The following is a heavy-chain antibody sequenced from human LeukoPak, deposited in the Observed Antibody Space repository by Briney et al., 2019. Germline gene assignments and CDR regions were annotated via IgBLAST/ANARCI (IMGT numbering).Heavy chain of an antibody. Sequence: SETLSLTCAVYGGSFSGYYWSWIRQPPGKGLEWIGEINHSGSTNYNPSLKSRVTISVDTSKNQFSLKLSSVTAADTAVYYCARKQQQLDRGYYMDVWGKGTTVTVSS. D-gene: IGHD6-13*01. CDR3: ARKQQQLDRGYYMDV. CDR1: GGSFSGYY. CDR2: INHSGST. V-gene: IGHV4-34*01. J-gene: IGHJ6*03.